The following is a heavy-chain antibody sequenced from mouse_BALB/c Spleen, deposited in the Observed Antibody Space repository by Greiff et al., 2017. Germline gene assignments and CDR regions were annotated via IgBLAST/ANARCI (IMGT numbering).Heavy chain of an antibody. Sequence: EVHLVESGGGLVQPGGSRKLSCAASGFTFSSFGMHWVRQAPEKGLEWVAYISSGSSTIYYADTVKGRFTISRDNPKNTLFLQMTSLRSEDTAMYYCAREGRGYLDYWGQGTTLTVSS. CDR3: AREGRGYLDY. J-gene: IGHJ2*01. V-gene: IGHV5-17*02. CDR1: GFTFSSFG. CDR2: ISSGSSTI.